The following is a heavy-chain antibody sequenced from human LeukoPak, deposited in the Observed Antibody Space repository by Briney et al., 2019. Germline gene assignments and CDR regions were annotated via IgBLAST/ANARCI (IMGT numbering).Heavy chain of an antibody. J-gene: IGHJ4*02. CDR2: VSSSSSTI. CDR3: ARSQYQLLYLFDY. CDR1: GFTFRSYS. Sequence: TGGSLRLSCAASGFTFRSYSMNWVRQAPGKGLEWISYVSSSSSTIYYADPVKGRFTISRDNAKNSLYLQMNSLRAEDTAVYYCARSQYQLLYLFDYWGQGTLVTVSS. V-gene: IGHV3-48*01. D-gene: IGHD2-2*02.